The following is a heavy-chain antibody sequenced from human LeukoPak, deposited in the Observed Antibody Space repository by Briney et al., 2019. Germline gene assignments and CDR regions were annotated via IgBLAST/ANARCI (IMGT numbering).Heavy chain of an antibody. CDR2: LRDDGSKI. CDR3: ARGAARSHYYYMDV. D-gene: IGHD6-13*01. V-gene: IGHV3-30*02. CDR1: GFTFSSYG. J-gene: IGHJ6*03. Sequence: PGGSLRLSCAASGFTFSSYGMHWVRQAPGKGLEWVAFLRDDGSKIYYVDSVKGRFIISRDKPKNTLFLQMNSLRTEDTAVYYCARGAARSHYYYMDVWGKGTTVTISS.